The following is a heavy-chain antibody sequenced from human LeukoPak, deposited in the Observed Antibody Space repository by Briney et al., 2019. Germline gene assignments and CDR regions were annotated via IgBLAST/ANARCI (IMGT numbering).Heavy chain of an antibody. Sequence: GGSLRLSCAASGFTFSSYGMHWVRQAPGKGLEWVAVISYDGSNKYYADSVKGRFTISRDNSKNTLYLQMNSLRAADSALYYCARDCGYSGYWEGFFDYWGQGTLVTVSS. CDR1: GFTFSSYG. CDR2: ISYDGSNK. J-gene: IGHJ4*02. CDR3: ARDCGYSGYWEGFFDY. V-gene: IGHV3-30*03. D-gene: IGHD5-12*01.